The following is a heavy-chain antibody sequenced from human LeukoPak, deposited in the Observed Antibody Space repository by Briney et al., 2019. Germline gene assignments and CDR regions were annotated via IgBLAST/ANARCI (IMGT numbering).Heavy chain of an antibody. CDR2: MSPNSGNT. CDR1: GGTFISYA. Sequence: GASVKVSCKASGGTFISYAISWVRQATGQGLEWMGWMSPNSGNTGYAQKFQGRVTMTRNTSISTAYMELSSLRSEDTAVYYCARGLYDYVWGSYRTEYNWFDPWGQGTLVTVSS. J-gene: IGHJ5*02. D-gene: IGHD3-16*02. V-gene: IGHV1-8*02. CDR3: ARGLYDYVWGSYRTEYNWFDP.